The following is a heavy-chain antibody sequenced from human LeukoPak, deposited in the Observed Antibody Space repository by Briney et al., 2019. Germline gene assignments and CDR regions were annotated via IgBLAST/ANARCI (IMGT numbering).Heavy chain of an antibody. D-gene: IGHD4-17*01. V-gene: IGHV4-4*07. Sequence: PSETLSLTCSVSGDSISGHYWSWIRQPAGKGSEWVGRIHSSGSTDYNPSLKSRVTLSVDTSNNQFSLRVNSVTAADTAVYYCAGGPVTTFFWGQGALVTVSS. CDR3: AGGPVTTFF. CDR2: IHSSGST. J-gene: IGHJ4*02. CDR1: GDSISGHY.